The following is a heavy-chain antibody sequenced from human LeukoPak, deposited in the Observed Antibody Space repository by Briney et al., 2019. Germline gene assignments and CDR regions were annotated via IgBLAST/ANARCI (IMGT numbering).Heavy chain of an antibody. CDR1: AGSISAYY. J-gene: IGHJ4*02. Sequence: SETLSLTCTVSAGSISAYYWSWIRQPAGKGLEWIGRLHSSGSTNYSPSLQSRVTMSVDTSKNQFSLNLSSITAADTAVYFCAREYSSSRYLDYWGQGILVTVSS. CDR2: LHSSGST. D-gene: IGHD2-2*01. CDR3: AREYSSSRYLDY. V-gene: IGHV4-4*07.